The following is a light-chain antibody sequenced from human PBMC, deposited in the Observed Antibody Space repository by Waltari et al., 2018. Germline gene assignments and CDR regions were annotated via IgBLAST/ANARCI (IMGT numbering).Light chain of an antibody. Sequence: QSVLTQPPSASGTPGQRVTISCSGSNSNIGTFPVNWYQQLPGTAPKLLIYRSYQRPSGVPDRFSGSKSGTSASLAISGLQSEDEGDYYCAGWDGSLTGYVFGAGTRVTVL. CDR2: RSY. CDR1: NSNIGTFP. CDR3: AGWDGSLTGYV. V-gene: IGLV1-44*01. J-gene: IGLJ1*01.